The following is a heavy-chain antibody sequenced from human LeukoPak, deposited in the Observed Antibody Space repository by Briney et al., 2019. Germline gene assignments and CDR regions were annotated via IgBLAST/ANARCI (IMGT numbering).Heavy chain of an antibody. J-gene: IGHJ3*02. Sequence: SETLSLTCTVSGGSISSSNYYWDWIRQPPGKGLEWIGNFYSSGSTYYNPSLKSRVTISENTAKYQFSLKLSSVTAADTAVYYCARHSGYENAFDIWGQGTMVTVSS. CDR2: FYSSGST. V-gene: IGHV4-39*01. CDR1: GGSISSSNYY. D-gene: IGHD5-12*01. CDR3: ARHSGYENAFDI.